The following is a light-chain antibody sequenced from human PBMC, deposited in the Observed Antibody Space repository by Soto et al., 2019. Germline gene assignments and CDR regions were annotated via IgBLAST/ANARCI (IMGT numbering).Light chain of an antibody. J-gene: IGKJ1*01. CDR1: QSISSW. V-gene: IGKV1-5*01. CDR2: DAS. Sequence: DIQMTQSPSTLSTSVGDRVTITCRASQSISSWLAWYQQKPGKAPKLLIYDASSLESGVPSRFSGSGSGTEFTLTISSLQPDDFATYYCQQYNSYSGTFGQGTKV. CDR3: QQYNSYSGT.